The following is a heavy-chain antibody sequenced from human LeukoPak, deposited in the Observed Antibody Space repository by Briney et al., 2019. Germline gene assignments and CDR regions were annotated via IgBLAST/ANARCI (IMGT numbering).Heavy chain of an antibody. CDR1: GYTFTGYY. CDR2: MNPNSGNT. V-gene: IGHV1-8*02. CDR3: ARARYCSGGSCFRWFDP. J-gene: IGHJ5*02. D-gene: IGHD2-15*01. Sequence: ASVKVSCKTSGYTFTGYYMHWVRQAPGQGLEWMGWMNPNSGNTGYAQKFQGRVTMTRNTSISTAYMELSSLRSEDTAVYYCARARYCSGGSCFRWFDPWGQGTLVTVSS.